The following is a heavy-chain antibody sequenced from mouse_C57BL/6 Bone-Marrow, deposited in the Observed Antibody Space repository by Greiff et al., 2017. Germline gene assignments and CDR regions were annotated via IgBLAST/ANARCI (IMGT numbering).Heavy chain of an antibody. J-gene: IGHJ1*03. V-gene: IGHV14-2*01. CDR2: IDPEDGET. CDR3: SSITTVVAKGYFDV. CDR1: GFNIKDYY. Sequence: VHVKQSGAELVKPGASVKLSCTASGFNIKDYYMHWVKQRTEQGLEWIGRIDPEDGETKYAPKFQGKATITADTSSNTAYLQLSSLTSEDTAVYYCSSITTVVAKGYFDVWGTGTTVTVSS. D-gene: IGHD1-1*01.